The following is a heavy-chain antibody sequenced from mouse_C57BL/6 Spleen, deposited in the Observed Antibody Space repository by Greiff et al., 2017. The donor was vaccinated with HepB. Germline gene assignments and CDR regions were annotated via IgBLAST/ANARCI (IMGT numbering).Heavy chain of an antibody. CDR3: ARIDYDGYDFDY. D-gene: IGHD2-4*01. J-gene: IGHJ2*01. CDR2: IDPSDSYT. V-gene: IGHV1-59*01. CDR1: GYTFTSYW. Sequence: QVQLQQPGAELVRPGTSVKLSCKASGYTFTSYWMHWVKQRPGQGLEWIGVIDPSDSYTNYNQKFKGKATLTLDTSSSTAYMQLSSLTSEDSAVYYWARIDYDGYDFDYWGQGTTLTVSS.